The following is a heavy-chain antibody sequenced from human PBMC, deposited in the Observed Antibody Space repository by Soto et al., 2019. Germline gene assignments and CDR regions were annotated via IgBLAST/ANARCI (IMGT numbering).Heavy chain of an antibody. Sequence: SETLSLTCTVSGGSISSYYWSWIRQPPGKGLEWIGYIYYSGSTNYNPSLKSRVTISVDTSKNQFSLKLSSVTAADTAVYYCARGIYDYVWGSYRRAYYFDYWGQGTLVTVSS. CDR3: ARGIYDYVWGSYRRAYYFDY. CDR2: IYYSGST. D-gene: IGHD3-16*02. V-gene: IGHV4-59*01. CDR1: GGSISSYY. J-gene: IGHJ4*02.